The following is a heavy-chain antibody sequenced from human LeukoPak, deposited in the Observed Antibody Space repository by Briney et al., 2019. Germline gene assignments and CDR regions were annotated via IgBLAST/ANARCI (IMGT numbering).Heavy chain of an antibody. CDR2: ISSGGST. J-gene: IGHJ4*02. D-gene: IGHD6-19*01. CDR1: GFTFSNNN. CDR3: ARDSSSGWFDY. V-gene: IGHV3-66*01. Sequence: PGGSLRLSCAASGFTFSNNNMNWVRQAPGKGLEWVSVISSGGSTYYADSVKGRFTISRDNSKNTLYLQMSSLRAEDTALYYCARDSSSGWFDYWGQGILVTVSS.